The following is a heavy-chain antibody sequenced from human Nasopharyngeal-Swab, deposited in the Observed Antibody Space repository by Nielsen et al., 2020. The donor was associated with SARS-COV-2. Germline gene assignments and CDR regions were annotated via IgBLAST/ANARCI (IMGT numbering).Heavy chain of an antibody. CDR2: IYYSGST. J-gene: IGHJ5*02. D-gene: IGHD5-18*01. Sequence: SETLSLTCTVSGGSISSSSYYWGWIRQPSGKGLEWIGSIYYSGSTYYNQSLKSRVTISVDTSKNQFSLKLSSVPAADTAVYYCARDRYPPHESTAMVLYYWFDPWGQGTLVTVSS. CDR3: ARDRYPPHESTAMVLYYWFDP. V-gene: IGHV4-39*07. CDR1: GGSISSSSYY.